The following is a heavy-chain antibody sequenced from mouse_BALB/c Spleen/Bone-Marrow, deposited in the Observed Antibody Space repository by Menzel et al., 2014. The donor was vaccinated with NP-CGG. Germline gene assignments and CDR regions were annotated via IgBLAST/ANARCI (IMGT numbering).Heavy chain of an antibody. J-gene: IGHJ2*01. CDR1: GYTFSNYW. CDR2: IYPGNSDT. D-gene: IGHD3-1*01. CDR3: TTLARSDFDY. V-gene: IGHV1-5*01. Sequence: EVKLVESGTVPARPGAAVKMSCKASGYTFSNYWMHWVKQRPGQGLEWIGTIYPGNSDTTYNQKFKGKAKLTAVTSTSTAYMELSSLTNEDSAVYYCTTLARSDFDYWGQGTTLTVSS.